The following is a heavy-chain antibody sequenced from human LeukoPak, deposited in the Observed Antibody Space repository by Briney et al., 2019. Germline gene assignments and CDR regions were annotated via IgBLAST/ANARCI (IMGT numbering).Heavy chain of an antibody. Sequence: GGSLRLSCAASGFTFDDYAMHWVRQAPGKGLEWVSGISWNSGSIGYADSVKGRFTISRDNAKNSLYLQMNSLRAEDMALYYCAKDGEQQLVQYHFDYWGQGTLVTVSS. CDR1: GFTFDDYA. CDR3: AKDGEQQLVQYHFDY. CDR2: ISWNSGSI. D-gene: IGHD6-13*01. J-gene: IGHJ4*02. V-gene: IGHV3-9*03.